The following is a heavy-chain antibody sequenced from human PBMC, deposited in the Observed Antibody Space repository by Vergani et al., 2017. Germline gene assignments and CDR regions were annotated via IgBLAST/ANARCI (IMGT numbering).Heavy chain of an antibody. D-gene: IGHD6-19*01. Sequence: QVQLVQSGDEVKKPGASVKLSCKTSGYNFYNYAIYWVRQAPGQGIEWVGWLSVYNCHTNYAQKLQDRVTLTTDTLTSTAYMELRTLRSDDTAFYYCARASVAGASHLDYWGQGARVTVSS. CDR2: LSVYNCHT. CDR1: GYNFYNYA. V-gene: IGHV1-18*01. J-gene: IGHJ4*02. CDR3: ARASVAGASHLDY.